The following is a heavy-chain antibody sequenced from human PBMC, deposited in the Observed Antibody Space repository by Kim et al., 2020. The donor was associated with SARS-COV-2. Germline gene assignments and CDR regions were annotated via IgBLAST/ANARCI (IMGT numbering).Heavy chain of an antibody. CDR1: GFTFSSYA. CDR2: ISGSGGST. D-gene: IGHD3-10*01. CDR3: AKPDRWRGSGSYSFDY. V-gene: IGHV3-23*01. Sequence: GGSLRLSCAASGFTFSSYAMSWVRQAPGKGLEWVSAISGSGGSTYYADSVKGRFTISRDNSKNTLYLQMNSLRAEDTAVYYCAKPDRWRGSGSYSFDYWGQGTLVTVSS. J-gene: IGHJ4*02.